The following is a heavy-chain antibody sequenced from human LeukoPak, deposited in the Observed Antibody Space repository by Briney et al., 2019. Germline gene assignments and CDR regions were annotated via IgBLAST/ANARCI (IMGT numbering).Heavy chain of an antibody. D-gene: IGHD4-17*01. V-gene: IGHV3-48*04. CDR3: ARAPPYGDYAFDAFDI. Sequence: GGSLRLSCAASGFTVSSNYMSWVRQAPGKGLEWVSYISSSSYTIYYAASVKGRFTISRDNTKNSLYLQMNSLRPEDTAVYYCARAPPYGDYAFDAFDIWGQGTMVTVSS. CDR2: ISSSSYTI. J-gene: IGHJ3*02. CDR1: GFTVSSNY.